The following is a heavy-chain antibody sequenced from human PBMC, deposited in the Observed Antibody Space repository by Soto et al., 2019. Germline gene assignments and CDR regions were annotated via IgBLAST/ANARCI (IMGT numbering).Heavy chain of an antibody. CDR3: ARGRYGDY. J-gene: IGHJ4*02. CDR2: ISAHNGNT. Sequence: QVHLVQSGPEVKKPGASVRVSCKASGYTFTSYGITWARQAPGQGLEWMGWISAHNGNTDYAQKLQGRVIVTRDTSTSTAYMELRSLRSDDTAVYYCARGRYGDYWGQGALVTVSP. CDR1: GYTFTSYG. D-gene: IGHD1-1*01. V-gene: IGHV1-18*01.